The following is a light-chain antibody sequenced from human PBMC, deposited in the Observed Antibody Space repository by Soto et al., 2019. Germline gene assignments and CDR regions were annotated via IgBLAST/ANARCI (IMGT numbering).Light chain of an antibody. CDR2: SNN. V-gene: IGLV1-44*01. CDR1: SSNIGSNT. CDR3: AAWDDSPNGLV. Sequence: QSVLTQPPSASGTPGQRVTISCSGSSSNIGSNTVNWYQQLPGTAPKLLIYSNNQRPSGVPARFSGSKSGTSASLAISGLQSEDEADYYCAAWDDSPNGLVFGGGTKLTVL. J-gene: IGLJ2*01.